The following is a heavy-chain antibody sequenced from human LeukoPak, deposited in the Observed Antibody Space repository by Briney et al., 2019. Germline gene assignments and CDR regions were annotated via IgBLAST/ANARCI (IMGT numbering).Heavy chain of an antibody. V-gene: IGHV4-59*01. CDR3: AKFSSGYCLN. D-gene: IGHD3-22*01. CDR2: FLYGYTT. Sequence: SETLSLTCTVSGDSISNSYWTWIRQPPGKRLEWIGYFLYGYTTDYNPSLKGRVTISLDTSKNQFSLNLSAVTAADTAVYYCAKFSSGYCLNWGQGTLVTVSS. CDR1: GDSISNSY. J-gene: IGHJ4*02.